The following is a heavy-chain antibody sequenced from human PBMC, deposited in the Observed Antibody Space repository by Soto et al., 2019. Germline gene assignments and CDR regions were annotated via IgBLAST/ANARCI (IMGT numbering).Heavy chain of an antibody. CDR2: IYYSGST. CDR3: ARDLGLRVNAFDI. D-gene: IGHD3-16*01. Sequence: KPSETLSLTCTVSGGAVSSGSYYWSWIRQPPGKGLEWIGYIYYSGSTNYNPSLKSRVTISVDTSKNQFSLKLSSVTAADTAVYYCARDLGLRVNAFDIWGQGTMVTVSS. V-gene: IGHV4-61*01. J-gene: IGHJ3*02. CDR1: GGAVSSGSYY.